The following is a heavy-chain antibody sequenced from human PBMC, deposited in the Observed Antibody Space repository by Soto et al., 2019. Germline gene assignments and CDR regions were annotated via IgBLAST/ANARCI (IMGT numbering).Heavy chain of an antibody. Sequence: GGSLRLSCAASGFTFSSYAMHWVRQAPGKGLEWVAVISYDGSNKYCADSVKGRFTISRDNSKNTLYLQMNSLRAEDTAVYYCARGVEGFIVVVLAAISAFDIWGQGTMVTVSS. J-gene: IGHJ3*02. CDR2: ISYDGSNK. CDR1: GFTFSSYA. D-gene: IGHD2-15*01. CDR3: ARGVEGFIVVVLAAISAFDI. V-gene: IGHV3-30-3*01.